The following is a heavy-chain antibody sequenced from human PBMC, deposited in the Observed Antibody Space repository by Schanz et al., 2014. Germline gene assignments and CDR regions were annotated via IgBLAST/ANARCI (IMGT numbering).Heavy chain of an antibody. CDR2: IIPILGIA. CDR1: GGTFSSYT. Sequence: QVQLVQSEAEVKKPGSSVKVSCKASGGTFSSYTISWVRQAPGQGLEWMGRIIPILGIANYAQNFQGRVTITADKSTSTAYMELTSLRSEDTAVYYCARDGVDAAAGGNYWGQGILVAVSS. V-gene: IGHV1-69*08. J-gene: IGHJ4*02. D-gene: IGHD6-13*01. CDR3: ARDGVDAAAGGNY.